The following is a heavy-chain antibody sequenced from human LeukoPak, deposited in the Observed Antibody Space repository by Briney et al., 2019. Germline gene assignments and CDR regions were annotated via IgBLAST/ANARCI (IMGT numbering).Heavy chain of an antibody. D-gene: IGHD2-21*02. J-gene: IGHJ4*02. CDR2: ISYDGSSK. V-gene: IGHV3-30*18. CDR1: GFTFSSYG. CDR3: AKDMTRTLNGDLIDY. Sequence: GGSLRLSCAASGFTFSSYGMHWVRQAPGKGLEWVAVISYDGSSKYYADSVKGRFTISRDNSKNSLYLQMNSLRTEDTALYYCAKDMTRTLNGDLIDYWGQGTLVTVSS.